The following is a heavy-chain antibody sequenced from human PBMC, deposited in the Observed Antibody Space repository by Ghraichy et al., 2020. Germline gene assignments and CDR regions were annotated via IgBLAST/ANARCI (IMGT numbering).Heavy chain of an antibody. V-gene: IGHV4-34*01. CDR2: INHSGST. D-gene: IGHD6-13*01. CDR3: ARVRRYSSSWYGGGPPNWFDP. Sequence: ETLSLTCAVYGGSFSGYYWSWIRQPPGKGLEWIGEINHSGSTNYNPSLKSRVTISVDTSKNQFSLKLSSVTAADTAVYYCARVRRYSSSWYGGGPPNWFDPWGQGTLVTVSS. CDR1: GGSFSGYY. J-gene: IGHJ5*02.